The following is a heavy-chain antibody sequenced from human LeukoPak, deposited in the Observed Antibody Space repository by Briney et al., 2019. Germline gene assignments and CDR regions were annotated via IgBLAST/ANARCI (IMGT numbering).Heavy chain of an antibody. J-gene: IGHJ4*02. CDR2: ISSSGSTT. Sequence: GGSLRLSCAASGVSFSDNYMSWIRQAPGKGLEWVSYISSSGSTTYYADSVKGRFTISRDNAKNSLYLQMNSLRAEDTAVYFCARRHDYGDSWGQGTLVTVSS. V-gene: IGHV3-11*01. CDR1: GVSFSDNY. CDR3: ARRHDYGDS.